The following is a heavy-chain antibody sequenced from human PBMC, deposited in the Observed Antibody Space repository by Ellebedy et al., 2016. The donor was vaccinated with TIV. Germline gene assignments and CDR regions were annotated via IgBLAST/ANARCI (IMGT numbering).Heavy chain of an antibody. CDR1: RFTFSSYG. J-gene: IGHJ6*02. CDR2: ISYDGSNK. CDR3: AKEAGGDYSKYVEYYGMDV. D-gene: IGHD4-11*01. Sequence: GGSLRLSCAASRFTFSSYGMHWVRQAPGKGLEWVAVISYDGSNKYYADSVKGRFTISRDNSKNTLYLQVNSLRAEDTAVYYCAKEAGGDYSKYVEYYGMDVWGQGTTVTVSS. V-gene: IGHV3-30*18.